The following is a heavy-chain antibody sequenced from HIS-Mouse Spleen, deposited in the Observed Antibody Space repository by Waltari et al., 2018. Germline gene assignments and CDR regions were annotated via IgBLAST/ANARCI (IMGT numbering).Heavy chain of an antibody. Sequence: EVQRVEPGGGLVQPWGSRRLSCAASGFTFASDWISWVRQAPGKGLEWVANIKQDGSEKYYVDSVKGRFTISRDNAKNSLYLQMNSLRAEDTAVYYCAREGDSGSYFDYWGQGTLVTVSS. CDR2: IKQDGSEK. CDR1: GFTFASDW. V-gene: IGHV3-7*01. CDR3: AREGDSGSYFDY. J-gene: IGHJ4*02. D-gene: IGHD1-26*01.